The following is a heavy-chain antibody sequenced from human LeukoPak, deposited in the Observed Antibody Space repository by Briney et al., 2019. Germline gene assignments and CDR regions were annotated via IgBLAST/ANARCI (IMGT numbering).Heavy chain of an antibody. CDR3: ARGSSSGWY. CDR1: GGSFSGYY. J-gene: IGHJ4*02. D-gene: IGHD6-19*01. V-gene: IGHV4-34*01. Sequence: SETLSLTCAVYGGSFSGYYWSWIRQPPGKGLEWIGEINHSGSTNYNPSLKSRVTISVDTSKNQFSLKLSSVTAADTAVYYCARGSSSGWYWGRGTLVTVSS. CDR2: INHSGST.